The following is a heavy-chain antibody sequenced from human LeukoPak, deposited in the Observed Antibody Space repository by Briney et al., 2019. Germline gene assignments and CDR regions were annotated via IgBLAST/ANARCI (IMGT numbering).Heavy chain of an antibody. CDR2: IYYSGST. CDR3: ASFGSGYASVSGAFDI. Sequence: SETLSLTCTVSGGSISSSSYYWGWIRQPPGKGLEWIGSIYYSGSTYYNPSLKSRVTISVDTSKNQFSLKLSPVTAADTAVYYCASFGSGYASVSGAFDIWGQGTMVTVSS. CDR1: GGSISSSSYY. V-gene: IGHV4-39*07. J-gene: IGHJ3*02. D-gene: IGHD5-12*01.